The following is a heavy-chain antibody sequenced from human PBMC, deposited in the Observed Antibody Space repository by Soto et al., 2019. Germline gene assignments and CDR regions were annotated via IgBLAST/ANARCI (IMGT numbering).Heavy chain of an antibody. J-gene: IGHJ6*02. V-gene: IGHV3-23*01. D-gene: IGHD3-16*02. CDR2: ISGSGGST. CDR1: GFTFSSYA. CDR3: AKVVADDYVWGSYRPTRVYYYYGMDV. Sequence: PGGSLRLSCAASGFTFSSYAMSWVRQAPGKGLEWVSAISGSGGSTYYADSVKGRFTISRDNSKNTLYLQMNSLRAEDTAVYYCAKVVADDYVWGSYRPTRVYYYYGMDVWGQGTTVTVSS.